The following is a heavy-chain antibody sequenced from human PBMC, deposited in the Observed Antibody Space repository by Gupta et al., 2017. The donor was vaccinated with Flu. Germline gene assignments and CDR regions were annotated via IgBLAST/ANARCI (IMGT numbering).Heavy chain of an antibody. V-gene: IGHV1-69*01. Sequence: APGQGLEWMGGIIPIFGTANYAQKFQGRVTITADESTSTAYMELSSLRSEDTAVYYCARVVTNYYYYYYLDVWGKGTTVTVSS. CDR2: IIPIFGTA. CDR3: ARVVTNYYYYYYLDV. J-gene: IGHJ6*03. D-gene: IGHD5-18*01.